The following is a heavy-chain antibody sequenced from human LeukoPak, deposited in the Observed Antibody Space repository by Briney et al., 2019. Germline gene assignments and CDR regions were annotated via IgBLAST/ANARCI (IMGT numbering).Heavy chain of an antibody. J-gene: IGHJ4*02. D-gene: IGHD3-9*01. V-gene: IGHV4-34*01. Sequence: SETLSLTCAVYGGSFSGYYWSWIRQPPGKGLEWIGEINHRGSTNYNPSLKSRVTISVDTSKNQFSLKLSSVTAADTAVYFCARDLTSGSYYYDYWGQGTRVTVSS. CDR1: GGSFSGYY. CDR2: INHRGST. CDR3: ARDLTSGSYYYDY.